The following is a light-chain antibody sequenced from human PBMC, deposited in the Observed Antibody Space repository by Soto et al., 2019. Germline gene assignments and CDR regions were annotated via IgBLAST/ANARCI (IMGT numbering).Light chain of an antibody. J-gene: IGLJ2*01. CDR3: SSYTSSSSHVV. CDR2: EVR. V-gene: IGLV2-14*01. CDR1: TSDVGGYNF. Sequence: QSALTQPASVSGSPGQSITVSCTGTTSDVGGYNFVSWYQQHPGKAPKLMIYEVRNRPSGLSNRFSGSKSGNTASLTISGLQAEDEADYYCSSYTSSSSHVVFGGGTKVTVL.